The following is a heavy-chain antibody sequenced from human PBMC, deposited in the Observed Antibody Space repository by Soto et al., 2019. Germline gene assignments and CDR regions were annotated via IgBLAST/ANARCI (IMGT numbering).Heavy chain of an antibody. CDR1: GFSFSSYS. CDR3: AKGIGDTLLCDGLDI. CDR2: ISSRRGYI. V-gene: IGHV3-21*01. Sequence: EVQLVESGGGLVKPGGSLRLSCAGSGFSFSSYSMNWVRLAPGKGLEWVSSISSRRGYIYYADSLRGRFTISRDNAKKSLYLPMSSLRAEDTAVYYCAKGIGDTLLCDGLDIWGQGTMVTISS. D-gene: IGHD4-17*01. J-gene: IGHJ3*02.